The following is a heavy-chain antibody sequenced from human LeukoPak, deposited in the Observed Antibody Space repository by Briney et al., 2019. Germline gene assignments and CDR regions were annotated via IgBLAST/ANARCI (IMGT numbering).Heavy chain of an antibody. CDR2: IIGSGVST. Sequence: GGSLRLSCAASGFTFSSYAMSWVGKAPGRGGEWVSGIIGSGVSTYYAESVTGRFTISRDNSKNTLYLQINSLRAEDTAVYYCAKEIQIYSSSWYGGADYWGQGTLVTVSS. V-gene: IGHV3-23*01. D-gene: IGHD6-13*01. CDR3: AKEIQIYSSSWYGGADY. J-gene: IGHJ4*02. CDR1: GFTFSSYA.